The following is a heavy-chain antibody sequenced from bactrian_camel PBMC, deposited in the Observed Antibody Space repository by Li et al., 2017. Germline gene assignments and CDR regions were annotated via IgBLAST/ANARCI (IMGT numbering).Heavy chain of an antibody. V-gene: IGHV3S26*01. D-gene: IGHD4*01. CDR2: IYSGDGSA. Sequence: HVQLVESGGDSVQPGGSLKLSCAASGDIKSSCGMAWFRQAPGQEREAVAAIYSGDGSAIYSDSAKGRFTISQDNAEKTVILRMNSLNPEDTAVYTCAVYDAYAGKCSFREDFYDYWGQGTQVTVS. J-gene: IGHJ4*01. CDR3: AVYDAYAGKCSFREDFYDY. CDR1: GDIKSSCG.